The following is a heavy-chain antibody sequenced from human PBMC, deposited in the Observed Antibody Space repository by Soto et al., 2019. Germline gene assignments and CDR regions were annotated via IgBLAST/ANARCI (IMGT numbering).Heavy chain of an antibody. V-gene: IGHV1-24*01. Sequence: GAAVRVSCKVSGATVTELSMHWVRQAPGKGLEWMGGFDPENGETIYAQKFQGRVTMTEDTSTDTAYMELSSLRSEDTAVYSSATEIDSRGRYPALHAFD. J-gene: IGHJ3*02. D-gene: IGHD3-22*01. CDR1: GATVTELS. CDR2: FDPENGET. CDR3: ATEIDSRGRYPALHAFD.